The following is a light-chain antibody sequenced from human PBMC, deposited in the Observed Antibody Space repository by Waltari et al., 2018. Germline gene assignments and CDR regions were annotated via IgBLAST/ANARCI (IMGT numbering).Light chain of an antibody. CDR2: KVS. J-gene: IGKJ2*01. Sequence: DVVMTQSPLALPVTLGRPASISCKSSQSLVHSDGNTYLSWFQQRPGQSPRRLIYKVSNRDSGVPDRFSGSGSGTDFTLKISRVEAEDVAVYFCMQGAHWPYTFGQGTELEIK. V-gene: IGKV2-30*02. CDR1: QSLVHSDGNTY. CDR3: MQGAHWPYT.